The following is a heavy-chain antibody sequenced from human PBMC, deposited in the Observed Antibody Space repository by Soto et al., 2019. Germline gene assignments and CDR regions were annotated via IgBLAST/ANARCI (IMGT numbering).Heavy chain of an antibody. D-gene: IGHD1-1*01. V-gene: IGHV1-3*01. CDR3: ARANDPGRKWFDY. CDR1: GYTFTSYA. J-gene: IGHJ4*02. CDR2: INAGNGNT. Sequence: ASVKVSCKASGYTFTSYAMHWVRQAPGQRLEWMGWINAGNGNTKYSQKFQGRVTITRDTSERTAYMELSSLRSEDTAVYYCARANDPGRKWFDYWGQGTLVTVSS.